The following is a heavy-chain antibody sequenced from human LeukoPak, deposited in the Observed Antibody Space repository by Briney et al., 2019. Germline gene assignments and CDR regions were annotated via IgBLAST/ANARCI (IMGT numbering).Heavy chain of an antibody. Sequence: GGSLRLSCAASGFTFSSYAMSWVRQAPGKGLEWVSAISGSGGSTYYADSVKGRFTISRDNSKNTLYLQMNSLRAEDTAVYYCAKEGDRKYCSSTSCYGLDYWGQGTLVTVSS. V-gene: IGHV3-23*01. CDR2: ISGSGGST. CDR3: AKEGDRKYCSSTSCYGLDY. D-gene: IGHD2-2*01. CDR1: GFTFSSYA. J-gene: IGHJ4*02.